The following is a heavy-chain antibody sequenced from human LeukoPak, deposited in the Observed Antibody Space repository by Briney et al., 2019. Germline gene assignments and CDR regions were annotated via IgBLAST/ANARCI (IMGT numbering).Heavy chain of an antibody. Sequence: GGSLRLSCTASGFTFGDYTMSWFRQAPGKGLEWVGFIRSKAYGGTTEYAASVKGRFTISRDDSKSIAYLQMNSLKTEDTAVYFCTRLLAAVNTVAYWGQGTLVSVSS. D-gene: IGHD6-13*01. V-gene: IGHV3-49*03. CDR3: TRLLAAVNTVAY. CDR2: IRSKAYGGTT. J-gene: IGHJ4*02. CDR1: GFTFGDYT.